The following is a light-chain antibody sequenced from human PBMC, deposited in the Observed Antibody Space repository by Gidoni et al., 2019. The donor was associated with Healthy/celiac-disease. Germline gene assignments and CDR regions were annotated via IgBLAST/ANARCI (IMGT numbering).Light chain of an antibody. J-gene: IGKJ5*01. V-gene: IGKV3-20*01. Sequence: EIVLTQSPGTLSLSPGERATLSCKASQSVSSSYLAWYQQKPGQAPRLLIYGASSRATVIPDRFSGSGSGTDFTLTISILEPEDFAVYYCHQYGSSPTTFGQWTRLEIQ. CDR3: HQYGSSPTT. CDR2: GAS. CDR1: QSVSSSY.